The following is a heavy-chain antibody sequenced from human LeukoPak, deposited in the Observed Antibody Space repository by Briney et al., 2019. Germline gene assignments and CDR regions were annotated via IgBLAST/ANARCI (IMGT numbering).Heavy chain of an antibody. D-gene: IGHD6-13*01. CDR2: IPSTSSYT. CDR1: GFTFSDYY. CDR3: ARAANTAAGTPTLAIDY. Sequence: GGSLRLSCVASGFTFSDYYMSWIRQAPGKGLEWVSYIPSTSSYTSYADSVKGRFTISRDNARNSLYLQMNSLRAEDTAVYYCARAANTAAGTPTLAIDYWGQGTLVTVSS. J-gene: IGHJ4*02. V-gene: IGHV3-11*05.